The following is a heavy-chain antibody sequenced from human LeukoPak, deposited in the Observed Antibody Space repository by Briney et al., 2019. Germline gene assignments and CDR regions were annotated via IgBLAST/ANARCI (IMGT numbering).Heavy chain of an antibody. CDR3: AKSEYTFGFGFY. J-gene: IGHJ4*02. CDR1: GFTFKSYA. Sequence: GGSLRLSCAASGFTFKSYAMSWVRQAPGKGLEWVSAISGSGGTTYYADSVKGRFTISRGNSKNTLYLQMNSLRAEDTAVYYCAKSEYTFGFGFYWGQGTLVTVSS. D-gene: IGHD5-18*01. V-gene: IGHV3-23*01. CDR2: ISGSGGTT.